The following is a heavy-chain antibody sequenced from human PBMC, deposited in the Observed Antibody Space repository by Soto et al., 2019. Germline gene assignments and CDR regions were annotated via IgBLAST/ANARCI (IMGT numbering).Heavy chain of an antibody. J-gene: IGHJ4*02. Sequence: GGSLRLSRAASGFTFSSSAMHWVRQAPGKGLEWVAVISHDGAIKLYADSVKGRFTISRDNSKNTLSLQMNSLRAEDTAVYYCARDKIPGPPDYFDNWGQGTLVTVSS. CDR2: ISHDGAIK. V-gene: IGHV3-30-3*01. CDR3: ARDKIPGPPDYFDN. CDR1: GFTFSSSA.